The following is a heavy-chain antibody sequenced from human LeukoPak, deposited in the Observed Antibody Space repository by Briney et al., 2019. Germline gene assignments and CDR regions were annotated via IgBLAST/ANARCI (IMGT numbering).Heavy chain of an antibody. CDR2: IYYSGIT. CDR1: GGSISSYY. CDR3: ARGSDTAMVTLDY. D-gene: IGHD5-18*01. Sequence: SETLSLTCTVSGGSISSYYWSWIRQPPGKGLEWIGYIYYSGITNYNPSLKSRVTISVDTSKNQFSLKLSSVTAADTAVYYCARGSDTAMVTLDYWGQGTLVTVSS. V-gene: IGHV4-59*01. J-gene: IGHJ4*02.